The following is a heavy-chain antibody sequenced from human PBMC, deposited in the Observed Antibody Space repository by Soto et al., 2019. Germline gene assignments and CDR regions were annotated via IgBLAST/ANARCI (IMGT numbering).Heavy chain of an antibody. J-gene: IGHJ5*02. Sequence: ASVKVSCKASGYTFTSYGISWVRQAPGQGLEWMGWISAYNGNTNYAQKLQGRVTMTTDTSTSTAYMELRSLRSDDTAVYYCARNPVNYYDSSGTVSWFDPWGQGTLVTVSS. CDR2: ISAYNGNT. V-gene: IGHV1-18*01. CDR1: GYTFTSYG. D-gene: IGHD3-22*01. CDR3: ARNPVNYYDSSGTVSWFDP.